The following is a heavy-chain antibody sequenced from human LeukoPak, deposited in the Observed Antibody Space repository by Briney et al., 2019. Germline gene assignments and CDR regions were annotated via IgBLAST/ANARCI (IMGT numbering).Heavy chain of an antibody. V-gene: IGHV3-7*03. CDR1: GFTFGKYW. D-gene: IGHD3-3*01. CDR3: ARDQYDTWSRRGNFDS. CDR2: IKLDGSEK. J-gene: IGHJ4*02. Sequence: GGSLRLSCVASGFTFGKYWMSWVRQAPGKGLEWVTNIKLDGSEKNYVDSVKGRFTISRDNTKNSLYLQMNSLRAEDTAVFYCARDQYDTWSRRGNFDSWGQGTLVIVSS.